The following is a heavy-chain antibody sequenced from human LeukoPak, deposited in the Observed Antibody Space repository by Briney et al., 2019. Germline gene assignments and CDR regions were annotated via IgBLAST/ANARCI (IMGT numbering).Heavy chain of an antibody. CDR3: ASGGSYPIRFDP. CDR1: GYSISSGYY. CDR2: IYHSGST. V-gene: IGHV4-38-2*02. Sequence: SETLSLACTVSGYSISSGYYWGWIRQPPGKGLEWIGSIYHSGSTYYNPSLKSRVTISVDTSKNQFSLKLSSVTAADTAVYYCASGGSYPIRFDPWGQGTLVTVS. J-gene: IGHJ5*02. D-gene: IGHD3-16*01.